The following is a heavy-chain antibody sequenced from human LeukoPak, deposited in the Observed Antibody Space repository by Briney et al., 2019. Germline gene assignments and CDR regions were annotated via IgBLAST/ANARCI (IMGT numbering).Heavy chain of an antibody. D-gene: IGHD6-19*01. J-gene: IGHJ5*02. CDR1: GFTFSTYW. V-gene: IGHV3-7*03. Sequence: GGSLRLSCAASGFTFSTYWMTWVRQPPGKGLEWVAHINHDGSEKYYVDSVKGRFTISRDNAKNSLYLQMNSLRAEDTALYYCAKEGIAVAWGQGTLVTVSS. CDR2: INHDGSEK. CDR3: AKEGIAVA.